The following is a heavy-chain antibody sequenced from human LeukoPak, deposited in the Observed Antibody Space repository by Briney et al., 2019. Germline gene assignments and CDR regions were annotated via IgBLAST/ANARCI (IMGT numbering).Heavy chain of an antibody. CDR3: VRDRRDSGTYYADY. Sequence: GGSLRLSCAASGFTVSSNYMSWVRQAPGKGLEWVSVIYSGGSAYFADSVKGRFTISRDNSKNTLYLQMNSLRAEDTAVYYCVRDRRDSGTYYADYWGQGTLVTVSS. V-gene: IGHV3-53*01. CDR1: GFTVSSNY. J-gene: IGHJ4*02. D-gene: IGHD1-26*01. CDR2: IYSGGSA.